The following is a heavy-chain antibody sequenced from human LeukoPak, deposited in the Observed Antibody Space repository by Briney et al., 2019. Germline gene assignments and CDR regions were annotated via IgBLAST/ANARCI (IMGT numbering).Heavy chain of an antibody. J-gene: IGHJ3*02. CDR3: VREMVGGFDM. D-gene: IGHD2-15*01. Sequence: GGSLRLSCAASGFTFSTFWMHWVRQVPGKGLVWVSNIESNGTFKQYAASVKGRFTISRDNAKNTMYLQLNSLTAEDTAVYFCVREMVGGFDMWGQGTLVTVSA. CDR2: IESNGTFK. CDR1: GFTFSTFW. V-gene: IGHV3-74*01.